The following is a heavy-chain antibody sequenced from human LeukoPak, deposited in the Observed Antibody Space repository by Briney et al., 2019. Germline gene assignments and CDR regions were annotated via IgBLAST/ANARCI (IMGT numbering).Heavy chain of an antibody. CDR2: ISASGISI. J-gene: IGHJ4*02. CDR3: AKKDGYSSGWYPDY. Sequence: PGGSLRLSCAASGFTVSSNYMSWVRQAPGKGLEWVSTISASGISIYYADSVKGRFTISRDNSKNTLYLQMNSLRAEDTAVYYCAKKDGYSSGWYPDYWGQGTLVTVSS. CDR1: GFTVSSNY. V-gene: IGHV3-21*01. D-gene: IGHD6-19*01.